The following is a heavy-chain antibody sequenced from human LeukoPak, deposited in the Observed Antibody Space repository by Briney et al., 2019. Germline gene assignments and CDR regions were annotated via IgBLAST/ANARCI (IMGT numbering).Heavy chain of an antibody. CDR3: ARVVSWGWFDP. CDR2: ISSSSSYI. V-gene: IGHV3-21*04. J-gene: IGHJ5*02. D-gene: IGHD3-16*01. CDR1: GFTFSSYS. Sequence: GGSLRLSCAASGFTFSSYSMNWVRQAPGKGLEWVSSISSSSSYIYYADSVQGRFTISRDNSKNTLYLQMNSLRAEDTAVYYCARVVSWGWFDPWGQGTLVTVSS.